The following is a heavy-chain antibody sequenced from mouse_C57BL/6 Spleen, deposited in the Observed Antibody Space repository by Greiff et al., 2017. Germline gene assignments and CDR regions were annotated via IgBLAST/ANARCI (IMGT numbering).Heavy chain of an antibody. CDR2: IDPETGGT. CDR3: TRERAMDY. V-gene: IGHV1-15*01. Sequence: QVQLKESGAELVRPGASVTLSCKASGYTFTDYEMHWVKQTPVHGLEWIGAIDPETGGTAYNQKFKGKAILTADKSSSTAYMELSSLTSEDSAVYYCTRERAMDYWGQGTSVTVSS. CDR1: GYTFTDYE. J-gene: IGHJ4*01.